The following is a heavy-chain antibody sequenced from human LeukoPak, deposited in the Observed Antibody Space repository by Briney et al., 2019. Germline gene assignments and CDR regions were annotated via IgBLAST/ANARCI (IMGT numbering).Heavy chain of an antibody. CDR1: GFTFSSYS. Sequence: PGGSLRLSCAASGFTFSSYSMNWVRQAPGKGLEWVSSISSSSSYIYYADSVKGRFTISRDNAKSSLYLQMNSLRAEDTAVYYCARDQLLNWFDPWGQGTLVTVSS. CDR3: ARDQLLNWFDP. CDR2: ISSSSSYI. D-gene: IGHD2-2*01. J-gene: IGHJ5*02. V-gene: IGHV3-21*01.